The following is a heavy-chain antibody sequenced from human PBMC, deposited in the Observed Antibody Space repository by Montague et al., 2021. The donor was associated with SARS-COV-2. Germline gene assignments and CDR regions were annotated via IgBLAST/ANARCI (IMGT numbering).Heavy chain of an antibody. CDR3: ARDIAVVGLFDY. Sequence: TLSLTCTVSGGSISSGSYYWSWIRQPAEKGLEWIGRISISGSTNYNPSLKSRVTISVDTSKNQFSLKLSPVTAADTAMYYCARDIAVVGLFDYWGQGTLVTVSS. V-gene: IGHV4-61*02. CDR2: ISISGST. J-gene: IGHJ4*02. CDR1: GGSISSGSYY. D-gene: IGHD6-19*01.